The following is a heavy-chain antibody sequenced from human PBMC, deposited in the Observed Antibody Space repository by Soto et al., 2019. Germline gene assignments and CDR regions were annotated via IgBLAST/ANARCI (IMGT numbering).Heavy chain of an antibody. CDR2: IIPIFGTA. V-gene: IGHV1-69*13. D-gene: IGHD4-17*01. J-gene: IGHJ4*02. CDR3: ARVGGDDFGDSGGFDY. CDR1: GGTFSSYA. Sequence: SVKVSCKASGGTFSSYAISWVRQAPGQGLEWMGGIIPIFGTANYAQKFQGRVMITADESTSTAYMELSSLRSEDTAVYYCARVGGDDFGDSGGFDYWGQGTLVTVSS.